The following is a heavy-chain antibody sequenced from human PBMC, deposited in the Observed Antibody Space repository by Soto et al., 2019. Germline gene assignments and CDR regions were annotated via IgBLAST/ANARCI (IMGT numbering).Heavy chain of an antibody. CDR3: ASEYYYGDSNYYYYGMDV. J-gene: IGHJ6*02. CDR1: GFTFSSYS. Sequence: EVQLVESGGGLVQPGGSLRLSCAASGFTFSSYSMNWVRQAPGKGLEWVSYISSSSSTIYYADSVKGRFTISRDNAKNSLYLQMNSLRDEDTAVYYCASEYYYGDSNYYYYGMDVWGQGTTVTVSS. D-gene: IGHD4-17*01. V-gene: IGHV3-48*02. CDR2: ISSSSSTI.